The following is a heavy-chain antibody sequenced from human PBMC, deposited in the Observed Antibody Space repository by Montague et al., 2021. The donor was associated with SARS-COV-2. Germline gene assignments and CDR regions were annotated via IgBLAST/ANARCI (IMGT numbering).Heavy chain of an antibody. CDR3: ARGRQHFNMIVVVMTGGEYYFDX. CDR2: INHRGTS. Sequence: SETLSLTCAVYGGSFSEYYWSWIRQPPGKGLEWIGEINHRGTSKYNTSLKSRVSISLDTSKNQFSLYLSSVTAADTAVYYCARGRQHFNMIVVVMTGGEYYFDXWGQGTLVTVSS. CDR1: GGSFSEYY. V-gene: IGHV4-34*01. D-gene: IGHD3-22*01. J-gene: IGHJ4*02.